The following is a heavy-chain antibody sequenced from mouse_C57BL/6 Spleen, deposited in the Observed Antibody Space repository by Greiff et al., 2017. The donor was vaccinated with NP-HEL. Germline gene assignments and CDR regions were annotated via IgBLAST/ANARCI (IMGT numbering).Heavy chain of an antibody. D-gene: IGHD1-1*01. CDR3: AYGSSSAWFAY. J-gene: IGHJ3*01. CDR2: ISSGSSTI. V-gene: IGHV5-17*01. Sequence: VKLMESGGGLVKPGGSLKLSCAASGFTFSDYGMHWVRQAPEKGLEWVAYISSGSSTIYYADTVKGRFTISRDNAKNTLFLQMTSLRSEDTAMYYCAYGSSSAWFAYWGQGTLVTVSA. CDR1: GFTFSDYG.